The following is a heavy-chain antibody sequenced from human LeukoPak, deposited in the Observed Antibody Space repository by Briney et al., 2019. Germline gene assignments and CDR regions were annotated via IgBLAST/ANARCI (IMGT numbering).Heavy chain of an antibody. Sequence: ASVKVSCKASGYTFTSYDINWVRQATGQGLERMGWMNPNSGNTGYAQKFQGRVTMTRNTSISTAYMELSSLRSEDTAVYYCARAVSPSYEILTGYSHYYYYYYMDVWGKGTTVTISS. CDR1: GYTFTSYD. V-gene: IGHV1-8*01. D-gene: IGHD3-9*01. J-gene: IGHJ6*03. CDR2: MNPNSGNT. CDR3: ARAVSPSYEILTGYSHYYYYYYMDV.